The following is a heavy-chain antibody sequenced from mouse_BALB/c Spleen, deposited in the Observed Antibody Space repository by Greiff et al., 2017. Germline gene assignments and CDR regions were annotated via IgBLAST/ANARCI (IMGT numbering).Heavy chain of an antibody. CDR2: INSNGGST. CDR1: GFTFSSYG. CDR3: ARNPHFTTVVAQDAMDY. Sequence: EVMLVESGGGLVQPGGSLKLSCAASGFTFSSYGMSWVRQTPDKRLELVATINSNGGSTYYPDSVKGRFTISRDNAKNTLYLQMSSLKSEDTAMYYGARNPHFTTVVAQDAMDYWGQGTSVTVSS. V-gene: IGHV5-6-3*01. D-gene: IGHD1-1*01. J-gene: IGHJ4*01.